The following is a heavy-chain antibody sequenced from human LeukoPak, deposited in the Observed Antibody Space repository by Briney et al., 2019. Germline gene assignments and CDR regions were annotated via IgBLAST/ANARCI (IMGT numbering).Heavy chain of an antibody. CDR3: ASYSNYDWFDP. Sequence: ASETLSLTCSVSGGSISNSSYFWGWVRQPPGKGPEWLGTIYYTGTTYYNPSLKSRVTMSVNTSKNQFSLRLRSVTAADTAVYYCASYSNYDWFDPWGQGTLVTVSS. CDR2: IYYTGTT. D-gene: IGHD4-11*01. J-gene: IGHJ5*02. CDR1: GGSISNSSYF. V-gene: IGHV4-39*01.